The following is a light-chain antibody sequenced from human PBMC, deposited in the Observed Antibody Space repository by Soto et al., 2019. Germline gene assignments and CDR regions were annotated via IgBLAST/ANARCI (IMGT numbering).Light chain of an antibody. V-gene: IGKV3-20*01. CDR1: QSVSSNY. Sequence: EIVLTQSPGTLSLSPGERATLSCRASQSVSSNYVAWYQQKPGQAPRILMYGASARAPGVPVRISGRGSGTDFTMTISRVEAEDVGVYVCAQGLATPFTFGGGTKVDIK. CDR3: AQGLATPFT. CDR2: GAS. J-gene: IGKJ4*01.